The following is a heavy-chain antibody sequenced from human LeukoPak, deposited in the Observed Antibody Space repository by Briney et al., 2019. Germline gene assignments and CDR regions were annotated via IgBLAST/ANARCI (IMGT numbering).Heavy chain of an antibody. D-gene: IGHD3-10*01. J-gene: IGHJ5*02. Sequence: VSGPTLVNPTQTLTLTCTFSGFSLSTSGVGVGWIRQPPGKALEWLALIYWNDDKRYSPSLKSRLTITKDTSKNQGVLTMTNMDPVDTATYSCAHRRGILWFGELRDWFDPWGQGTLVTVSP. CDR2: IYWNDDK. CDR3: AHRRGILWFGELRDWFDP. CDR1: GFSLSTSGVG. V-gene: IGHV2-5*01.